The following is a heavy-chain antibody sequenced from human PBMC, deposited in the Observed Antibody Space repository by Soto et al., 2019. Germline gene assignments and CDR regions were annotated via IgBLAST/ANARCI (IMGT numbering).Heavy chain of an antibody. V-gene: IGHV4-59*01. Sequence: SETLSLTCTVSGGSISNYYWNWIRQSPGKGLEWVGYIYSSGSTHYNPSLQNRVTISIDTSKNQVSLKVNSVTAADTAVYYCARDHPHSYGVYYFDYWGQGTPVTVSS. CDR3: ARDHPHSYGVYYFDY. D-gene: IGHD5-18*01. CDR1: GGSISNYY. J-gene: IGHJ4*02. CDR2: IYSSGST.